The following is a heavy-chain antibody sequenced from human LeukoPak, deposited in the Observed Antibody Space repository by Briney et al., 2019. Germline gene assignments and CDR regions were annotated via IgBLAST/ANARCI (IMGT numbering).Heavy chain of an antibody. CDR3: ARDEGGPYGLNFDN. CDR1: GGTFSSYA. D-gene: IGHD3-10*01. Sequence: SVKVSCKASGGTFSSYAISWVRQAPGQGLEWIGGIIPIFGTANYAQKFQGRVTITADESTSTAYMELSSLRSEDTAVYYCARDEGGPYGLNFDNWGQGTLVTVSS. CDR2: IIPIFGTA. V-gene: IGHV1-69*13. J-gene: IGHJ4*02.